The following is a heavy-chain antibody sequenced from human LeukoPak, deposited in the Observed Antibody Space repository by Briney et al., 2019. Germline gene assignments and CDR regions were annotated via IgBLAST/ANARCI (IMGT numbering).Heavy chain of an antibody. Sequence: GGSLRLSCAASGFTFSSYAMNWVRQAPGKGLEWVSSISSSGTYIYYADSAKGRFTISRDNAKNSLYLQMNSLRAEDTAVYYCARAGSVSDLLTGYSLYFYYYYMDVWGKGTTVTVSS. J-gene: IGHJ6*03. CDR1: GFTFSSYA. CDR2: ISSSGTYI. CDR3: ARAGSVSDLLTGYSLYFYYYYMDV. V-gene: IGHV3-21*01. D-gene: IGHD3-9*01.